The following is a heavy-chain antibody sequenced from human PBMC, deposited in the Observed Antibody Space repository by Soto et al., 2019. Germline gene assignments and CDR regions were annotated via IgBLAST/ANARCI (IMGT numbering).Heavy chain of an antibody. J-gene: IGHJ4*02. D-gene: IGHD3-22*01. Sequence: QVQLQESGPGLVKPSQTLSLTCTVSGGSISSGDYYWSWIRQPPGKGLEWNGYIYYSGSTYYNPSLKSRVTISVDTSKNQFSLKLSSVTAADTAVYYCASLGYDSSGYYPGLVNYWGQGTLVTVSS. CDR2: IYYSGST. CDR1: GGSISSGDYY. V-gene: IGHV4-30-4*01. CDR3: ASLGYDSSGYYPGLVNY.